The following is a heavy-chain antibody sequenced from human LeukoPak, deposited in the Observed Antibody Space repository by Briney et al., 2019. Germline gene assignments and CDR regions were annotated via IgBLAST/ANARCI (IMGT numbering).Heavy chain of an antibody. CDR1: GYTFTNYY. Sequence: GASVKVSCKASGYTFTNYYIYWVRQAPGQGLEWMGIINPTGGYTSYAQKFQGRVTMTRDTSTSTVYMELSSLRSEDTAVYYCARAGGGGEGYYYYYGMDVWGQGTTVTVSS. J-gene: IGHJ6*02. CDR2: INPTGGYT. D-gene: IGHD2-21*01. CDR3: ARAGGGGEGYYYYYGMDV. V-gene: IGHV1-46*01.